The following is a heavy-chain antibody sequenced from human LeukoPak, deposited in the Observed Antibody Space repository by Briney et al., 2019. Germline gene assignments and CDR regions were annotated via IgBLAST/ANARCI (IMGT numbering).Heavy chain of an antibody. CDR1: GGSISTYY. Sequence: PSETLSLTCTVSGGSISTYYWSWIRQFPGKGLEWIGYIYTSGITNYNPSLKSRVTISGDTSKNQFSLKLSSVTAADTAVYYCARLSGGWAHIDYWGQGTLVTVSS. CDR3: ARLSGGWAHIDY. D-gene: IGHD4-23*01. J-gene: IGHJ4*02. CDR2: IYTSGIT. V-gene: IGHV4-4*09.